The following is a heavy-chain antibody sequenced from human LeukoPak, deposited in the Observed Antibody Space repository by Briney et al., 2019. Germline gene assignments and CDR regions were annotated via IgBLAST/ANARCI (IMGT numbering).Heavy chain of an antibody. J-gene: IGHJ4*02. D-gene: IGHD1-26*01. V-gene: IGHV5-51*01. CDR1: GYSFTSYW. Sequence: GESLKISCKGSGYSFTSYWIGWVRQMPGKGLEWMGIIYPGDSDTRYSSSFQGQVTISADKSISTAYLQWSSLKASDTAMYYCARHGIRGSYYGGYFDYWGQGTLVTVSS. CDR3: ARHGIRGSYYGGYFDY. CDR2: IYPGDSDT.